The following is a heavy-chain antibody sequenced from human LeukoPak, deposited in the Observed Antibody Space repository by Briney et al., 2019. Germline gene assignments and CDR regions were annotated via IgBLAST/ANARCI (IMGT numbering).Heavy chain of an antibody. J-gene: IGHJ4*02. V-gene: IGHV1-8*01. CDR2: MNPNSGST. D-gene: IGHD2-2*01. CDR3: ARAGLDCSSTSCYEVDDY. Sequence: ASVKVSCKASGYTFTSYDINWVRQATGQGLEWMGWMNPNSGSTGYAQKLQGRVTMTRNTSISTAYMELSSLRSEDTAVYYCARAGLDCSSTSCYEVDDYWGQGTLVTVSS. CDR1: GYTFTSYD.